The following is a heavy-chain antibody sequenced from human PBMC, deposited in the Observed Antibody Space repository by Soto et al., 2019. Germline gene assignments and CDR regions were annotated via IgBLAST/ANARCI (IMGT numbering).Heavy chain of an antibody. CDR2: IIVGSGNT. CDR3: ARLRFCGGDTCYPLDI. CDR1: GYRFTSQT. V-gene: IGHV1-3*01. Sequence: QVQLVQSGAEVKKPGASVKVSCKASGYRFTSQTIHWVRQAPGQRPEWMGWIIVGSGNTRYSQNLQGRLTNTRDTSANTVHMDLSSLRSADTDVYYCARLRFCGGDTCYPLDIWGQGTNVIVSS. D-gene: IGHD2-21*01. J-gene: IGHJ3*02.